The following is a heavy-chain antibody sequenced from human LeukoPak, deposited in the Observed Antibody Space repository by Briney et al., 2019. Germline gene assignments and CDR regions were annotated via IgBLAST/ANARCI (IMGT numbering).Heavy chain of an antibody. CDR1: GFTFSSYW. J-gene: IGHJ5*02. V-gene: IGHV3-7*01. D-gene: IGHD2-8*01. CDR3: ARDGPKYCSNGVCYAPVDP. Sequence: GGSLRLSCAASGFTFSSYWMSWVRQAPGKGLEWVANINPDGSEKKYVDSVMGRFTISRDNAKNTLSLQMISLRAEDTAVYYCARDGPKYCSNGVCYAPVDPWGQGTLVTVSS. CDR2: INPDGSEK.